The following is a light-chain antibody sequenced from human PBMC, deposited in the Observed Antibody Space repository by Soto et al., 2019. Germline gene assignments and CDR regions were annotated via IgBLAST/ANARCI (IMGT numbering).Light chain of an antibody. CDR3: QQYGTSPRT. Sequence: PGEGATLSCRASQTVSKNYLAWYQQKAGQAPRLVIYAASTRATGIPDRFSGSGSGTDFTLTISRLEPEDFAVYYCQQYGTSPRTFGQGTKVDIK. J-gene: IGKJ1*01. V-gene: IGKV3-20*01. CDR1: QTVSKNY. CDR2: AAS.